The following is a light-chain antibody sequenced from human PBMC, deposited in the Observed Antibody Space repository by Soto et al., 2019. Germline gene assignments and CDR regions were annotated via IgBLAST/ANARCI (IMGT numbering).Light chain of an antibody. J-gene: IGKJ1*01. CDR2: AAS. CDR1: QSINNY. V-gene: IGKV1-27*01. Sequence: DIPMTQSPSSLSASVGDRVTITCRASQSINNYLDWYQQKPGKVPKLLIYAASTLQSGVPSRFSGSESATDFTLTISSLQPEDVTTYYCQQNNSTPYTFGQGTKVEIE. CDR3: QQNNSTPYT.